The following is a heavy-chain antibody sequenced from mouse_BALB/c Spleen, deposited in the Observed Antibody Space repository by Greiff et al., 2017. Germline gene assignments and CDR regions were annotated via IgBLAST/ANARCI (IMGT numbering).Heavy chain of an antibody. CDR3: ARYYGIWYFDV. Sequence: EVQLQESGPGLVKPSQSLSLTCTVTGYSITSDYAWNWIRQFPGNKLEWMGYISYSGSTSYNPSLKSRISITRDTSKNQFFLQLNSVTTEDTATYYCARYYGIWYFDVWGAGTTVTVSS. CDR1: GYSITSDYA. V-gene: IGHV3-2*02. CDR2: ISYSGST. D-gene: IGHD1-1*01. J-gene: IGHJ1*01.